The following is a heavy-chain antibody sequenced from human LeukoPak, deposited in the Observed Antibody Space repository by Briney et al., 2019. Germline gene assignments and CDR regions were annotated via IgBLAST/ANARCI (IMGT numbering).Heavy chain of an antibody. CDR3: ARGRDGYNFGY. D-gene: IGHD5-24*01. V-gene: IGHV4-31*03. J-gene: IGHJ4*02. CDR2: IYYSGST. CDR1: GGSISSGGYY. Sequence: SETLSLTCTVSGGSISSGGYYWSWIRQHPGKGLEWIGYIYYSGSTYYNPSLKGRVTISVDTSKNQFSLKLSSVTAADTAVYYCARGRDGYNFGYWGQGTLVTVSS.